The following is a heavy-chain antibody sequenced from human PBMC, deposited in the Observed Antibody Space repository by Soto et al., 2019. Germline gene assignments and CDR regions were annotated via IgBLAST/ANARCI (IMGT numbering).Heavy chain of an antibody. CDR1: GACINRGLYY. D-gene: IGHD2-15*01. CDR3: AREGGDIVQVSCY. CDR2: IYYSGDT. Sequence: SETLSLTCSVSGACINRGLYYWSWIRQSPGRGLEWIGSIYYSGDTNYNPSLGSRVTMSVDTSRNQFFLDLHSVAAADAAVYFCAREGGDIVQVSCYWGQRILFPFCS. J-gene: IGHJ4*02. V-gene: IGHV4-30-4*01.